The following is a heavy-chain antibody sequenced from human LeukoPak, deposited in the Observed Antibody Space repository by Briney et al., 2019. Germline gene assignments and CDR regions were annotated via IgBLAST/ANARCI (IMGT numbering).Heavy chain of an antibody. V-gene: IGHV4-4*02. J-gene: IGHJ4*02. D-gene: IGHD2-2*03. CDR2: IYHSGST. Sequence: SETLSLTCAVSGGSISSSNWWSWVRQPPGKGLEWIGEIYHSGSTNYNPSLKSRVTISVDKSKNQFSLKLSSVTAADTAVYYCAKIFGYCSSTSCYEANYWGQGTLVTVSS. CDR3: AKIFGYCSSTSCYEANY. CDR1: GGSISSSNW.